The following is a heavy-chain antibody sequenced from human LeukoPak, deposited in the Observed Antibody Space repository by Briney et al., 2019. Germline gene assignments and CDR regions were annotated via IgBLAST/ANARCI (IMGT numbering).Heavy chain of an antibody. J-gene: IGHJ5*02. CDR3: AREVWLYSSSSGWFDP. V-gene: IGHV1-69*06. Sequence: SVKVSCKASGYTFTGYYMHWVRQAPGQGLEWMGGIIPIFGTANYAQKFQGRVTITADKSTSTAYMELSSLRSEDTAVYYCAREVWLYSSSSGWFDPWGQGTLVTVSS. CDR2: IIPIFGTA. CDR1: GYTFTGYY. D-gene: IGHD6-6*01.